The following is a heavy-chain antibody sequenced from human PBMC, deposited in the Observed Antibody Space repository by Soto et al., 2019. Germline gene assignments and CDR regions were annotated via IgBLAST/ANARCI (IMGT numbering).Heavy chain of an antibody. CDR1: GGSFSGYY. V-gene: IGHV4-34*01. J-gene: IGHJ4*02. CDR3: ARGLRLNLDY. CDR2: INHSGST. Sequence: SETLSLTCAVYGGSFSGYYWSWIRQPPGKGLEWIGEINHSGSTNYNPSLKSRVTISVDTSKNQFSLKLSSVTVADTAVYYCARGLRLNLDYWGQGTLVTVSS. D-gene: IGHD6-19*01.